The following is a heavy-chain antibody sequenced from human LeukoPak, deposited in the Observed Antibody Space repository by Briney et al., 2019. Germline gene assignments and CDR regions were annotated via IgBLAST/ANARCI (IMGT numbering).Heavy chain of an antibody. Sequence: GGSLRLSCAASGFTFSSYGMHWVRQAPGKGLGCVAVISYDGSNKYYADSVKGRFTISRDNSKNTLYLQMNSLRAEDTAVYYCAKDHGCSSTSSSNWFDPWGQGTLVTVSS. J-gene: IGHJ5*02. CDR2: ISYDGSNK. V-gene: IGHV3-30*18. CDR3: AKDHGCSSTSSSNWFDP. CDR1: GFTFSSYG. D-gene: IGHD2-2*01.